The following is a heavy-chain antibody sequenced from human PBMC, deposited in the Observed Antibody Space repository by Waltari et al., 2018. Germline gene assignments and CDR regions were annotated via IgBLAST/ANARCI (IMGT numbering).Heavy chain of an antibody. J-gene: IGHJ5*02. CDR3: ARAEGELGSFNWFDP. Sequence: QGQLVQSGDEVKKPGSSVKVACKASGGTFSSYAISCVLPAPGQGLEWMGRIIPIFCTANYAQKFQGRVTITADKSTSTAYMELSSLRSEDTAVYYCARAEGELGSFNWFDPWGQGTLVTVSS. D-gene: IGHD1-26*01. CDR1: GGTFSSYA. V-gene: IGHV1-69*13. CDR2: IIPIFCTA.